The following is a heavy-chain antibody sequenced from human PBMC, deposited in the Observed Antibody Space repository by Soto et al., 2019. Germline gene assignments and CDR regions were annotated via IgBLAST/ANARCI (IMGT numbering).Heavy chain of an antibody. CDR3: ASGAAGTY. D-gene: IGHD1-1*01. Sequence: GSLRISWSAPGFTFRSFSITWVRQAPGKGLEWVANIKQDGSEKYYVDSVKGRFTISRDNAKNSLYLQMNSLRVEDTAVYYCASGAAGTYWGQGTLVTVSS. J-gene: IGHJ4*02. CDR2: IKQDGSEK. V-gene: IGHV3-7*01. CDR1: GFTFRSFS.